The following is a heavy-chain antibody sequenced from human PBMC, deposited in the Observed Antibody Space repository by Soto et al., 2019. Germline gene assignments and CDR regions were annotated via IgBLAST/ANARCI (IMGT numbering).Heavy chain of an antibody. CDR2: ISPLKGNT. Sequence: ASAKVSCTASGYTVTNYVIHWVRQAPGQGLEWMGWISPLKGNTKYAQKVQGRVSVTTDTSTNTVYMELSGLRYDDTALYYCARSGEHPFDFWGQGTLVTVSS. J-gene: IGHJ4*02. V-gene: IGHV1-18*01. CDR3: ARSGEHPFDF. CDR1: GYTVTNYV. D-gene: IGHD6-25*01.